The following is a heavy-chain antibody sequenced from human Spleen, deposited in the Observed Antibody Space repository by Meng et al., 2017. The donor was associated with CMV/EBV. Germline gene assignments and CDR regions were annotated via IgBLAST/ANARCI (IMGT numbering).Heavy chain of an antibody. J-gene: IGHJ6*02. Sequence: GESLKISCAASGFTFSSYAMSWVRQAPGKGLEWVSVIYSGGSSTYYADSVKGRFTISRDNSKNTLYLQMNSLRAEDTAVYYCASPRVTGYYGMDVWGQGTTVTVSS. CDR2: IYSGGSST. CDR1: GFTFSSYA. CDR3: ASPRVTGYYGMDV. V-gene: IGHV3-23*03. D-gene: IGHD7-27*01.